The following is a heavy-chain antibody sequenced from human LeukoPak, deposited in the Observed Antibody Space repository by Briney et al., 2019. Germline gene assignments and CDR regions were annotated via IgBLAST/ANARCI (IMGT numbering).Heavy chain of an antibody. CDR1: GGSISSGDYY. J-gene: IGHJ4*02. CDR2: IYYSGST. D-gene: IGHD4-17*01. V-gene: IGHV4-30-4*08. Sequence: SETLSLTCTVSGGSISSGDYYWSWIRQPPGKGLEWIGYIYYSGSTYYNPSLKSRVTLSVDTSKNQFSLKLSSVTAADTAVYYCARDKGYGDYAVAPDYWGQGTLVTVSS. CDR3: ARDKGYGDYAVAPDY.